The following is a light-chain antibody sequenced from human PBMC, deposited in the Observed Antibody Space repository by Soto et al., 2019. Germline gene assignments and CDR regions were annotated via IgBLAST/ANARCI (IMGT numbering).Light chain of an antibody. V-gene: IGKV3-15*01. CDR3: QQYNNWPKT. Sequence: ESVLTQSKATLSFSPGERATLSCRASQSLSSQLAWYQQKPGQAPRLLIYGASTRATGIPARFSGSGSGTEFTLTISSLQSEDFAVYYCQQYNNWPKTFGQGTKVDIK. CDR2: GAS. CDR1: QSLSSQ. J-gene: IGKJ1*01.